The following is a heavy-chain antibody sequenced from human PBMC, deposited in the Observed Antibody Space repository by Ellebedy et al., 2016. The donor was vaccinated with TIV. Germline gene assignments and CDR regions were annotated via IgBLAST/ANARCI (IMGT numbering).Heavy chain of an antibody. CDR2: IYHSGST. J-gene: IGHJ4*02. V-gene: IGHV4-4*02. CDR1: GGSISSSNW. D-gene: IGHD4/OR15-4a*01. CDR3: ARDLGGMTMGY. Sequence: MPGGSLRLSCAVSGGSISSSNWWSWVRQPPGKGLEWIGEIYHSGSTNYNPSLKSRVTISVDKSKNQFSLKLSSVTAADTAVYYCARDLGGMTMGYWGQGTLVTVSS.